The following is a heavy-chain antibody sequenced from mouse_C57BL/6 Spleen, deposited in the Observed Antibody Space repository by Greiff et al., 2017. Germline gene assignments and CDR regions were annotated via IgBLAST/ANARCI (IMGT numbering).Heavy chain of an antibody. CDR3: ARLRGSSSYFDY. CDR1: GYAFSSYW. D-gene: IGHD1-1*01. J-gene: IGHJ2*01. Sequence: VQLQQSGAELVKPGASVKISCKASGYAFSSYWMNWVEQRPGKGLEWIGQIYPGDGDTNYNGKFKGKATLTADKSSSTAYMQLSSLTSEDSAVYFCARLRGSSSYFDYWGQGTTLTVSS. V-gene: IGHV1-80*01. CDR2: IYPGDGDT.